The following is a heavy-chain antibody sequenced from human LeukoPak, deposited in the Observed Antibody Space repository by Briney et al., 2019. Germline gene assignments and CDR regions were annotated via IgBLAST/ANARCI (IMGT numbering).Heavy chain of an antibody. CDR1: GFPFSSYW. J-gene: IGHJ4*02. V-gene: IGHV3-7*04. Sequence: GGSLRLSCVASGFPFSSYWVTWVRQAPGKGLEWVANIKQDGSKKSYVDSVKGRFTISRDNAKNSLYLQMNSLRAEDTAIYYCTRVGYIDEGIDYWGQGTLVTVSS. CDR3: TRVGYIDEGIDY. CDR2: IKQDGSKK. D-gene: IGHD5-24*01.